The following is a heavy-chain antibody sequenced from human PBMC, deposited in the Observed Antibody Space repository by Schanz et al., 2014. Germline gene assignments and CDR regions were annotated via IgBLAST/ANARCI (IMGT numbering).Heavy chain of an antibody. J-gene: IGHJ6*02. V-gene: IGHV1-69*04. CDR2: ISPLLGVA. Sequence: QVHLVQSGAEVKEPGSSVKVSCKPSGGTFVTFFFTWVRQAPGQGPQWMGRISPLLGVANYAQEFQGRLTITADTSTSTAYMELSSLRSEDTAVYYCARDGHSSKWSSYYCYGMDVWGQGTTVTVSS. D-gene: IGHD6-13*01. CDR3: ARDGHSSKWSSYYCYGMDV. CDR1: GGTFVTFF.